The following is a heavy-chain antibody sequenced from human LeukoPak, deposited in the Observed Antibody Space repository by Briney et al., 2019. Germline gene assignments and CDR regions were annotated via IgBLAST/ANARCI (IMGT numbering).Heavy chain of an antibody. CDR2: VNSDGSST. CDR1: GFTFSSYW. J-gene: IGHJ4*02. V-gene: IGHV3-74*01. CDR3: ARSMVTIPIPGGY. D-gene: IGHD5-24*01. Sequence: GSLRLSCAASGFTFSSYWMHWVRQAPGKGLVWVSRVNSDGSSTSYADSVKGRFTISRDNAKNTLYLQMNSLRAEDTAVYYCARSMVTIPIPGGYWGQGTLVTVSS.